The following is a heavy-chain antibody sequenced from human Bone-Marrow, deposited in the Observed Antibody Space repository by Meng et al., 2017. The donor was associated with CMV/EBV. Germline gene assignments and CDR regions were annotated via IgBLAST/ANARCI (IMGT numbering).Heavy chain of an antibody. Sequence: SETLSLTCTVSGGSVSSGSYYWSWIRQPPGKGLEWIGYIYYSGSTNYNPSLKSRVTISVDTSKNQFSLKLSSVTAADTAVYYCARDPGERYYYDSSGYYDYWGQGTLVTVSS. CDR3: ARDPGERYYYDSSGYYDY. CDR2: IYYSGST. CDR1: GGSVSSGSYY. J-gene: IGHJ4*02. D-gene: IGHD3-22*01. V-gene: IGHV4-61*01.